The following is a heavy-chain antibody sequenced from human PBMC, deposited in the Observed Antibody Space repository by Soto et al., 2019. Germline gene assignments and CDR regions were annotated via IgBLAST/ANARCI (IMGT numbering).Heavy chain of an antibody. CDR2: ISWNSGSM. CDR3: AKDISGRGSYYYYYGMDV. J-gene: IGHJ6*02. V-gene: IGHV3-9*01. D-gene: IGHD3-10*01. CDR1: GFTFDDYA. Sequence: LRLSCAASGFTFDDYAMHWVRRPPGKGLEWVSGISWNSGSMGYADSVKARFTISRDNAKKSLHLQMNSLRPEDTAVYYCAKDISGRGSYYYYYGMDVWGQGTAVTVSS.